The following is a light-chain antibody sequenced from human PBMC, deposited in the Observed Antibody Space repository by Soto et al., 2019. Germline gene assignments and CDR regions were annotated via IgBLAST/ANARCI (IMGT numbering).Light chain of an antibody. V-gene: IGKV4-1*01. CDR2: WAS. CDR3: QQYYTGIA. CDR1: QSVLYSSNNKTY. J-gene: IGKJ5*01. Sequence: IVTTQSPYALAVFLCDRATIHYKTSQSVLYSSNNKTYLAWYQHKPGQPPNLLLYWASIRESGVPDRFSGSGSGTDFTLTISSLQAEDVAVYYCQQYYTGIAFGQGTRLEI.